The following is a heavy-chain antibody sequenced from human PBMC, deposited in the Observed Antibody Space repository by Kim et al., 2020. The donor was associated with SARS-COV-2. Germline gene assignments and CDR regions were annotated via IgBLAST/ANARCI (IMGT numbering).Heavy chain of an antibody. CDR2: IDWDDDK. J-gene: IGHJ4*02. CDR3: ARIRCNCYSTTCQAAYFDY. V-gene: IGHV2-70*11. CDR1: GFSLSTSGMC. Sequence: SGPTLVNPTQTLTLTCAFSGFSLSTSGMCVSWIRQPPGKALEWLARIDWDDDKYYNTSLKTRLTISKDTSKNQVVLTMTNMDPVDTATYYCARIRCNCYSTTCQAAYFDYWGQGTLVTVSS. D-gene: IGHD2-2*01.